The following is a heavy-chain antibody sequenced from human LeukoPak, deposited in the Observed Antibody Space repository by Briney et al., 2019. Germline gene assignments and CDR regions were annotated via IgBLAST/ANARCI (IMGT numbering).Heavy chain of an antibody. CDR2: IYSGGST. J-gene: IGHJ3*02. V-gene: IGHV3-66*01. CDR3: ARDRREDAFDI. CDR1: GFTVSSNY. Sequence: GGFLRLSCAASGFTVSSNYMSWVRQAPGKGLEWVSVIYSGGSTYYADSVKGRFTISRDNSKNTLYLQMNSPRAEDTAVYYCARDRREDAFDIWGQGTMVTVSS.